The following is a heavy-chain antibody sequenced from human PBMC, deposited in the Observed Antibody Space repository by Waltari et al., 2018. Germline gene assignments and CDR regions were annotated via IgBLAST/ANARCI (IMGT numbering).Heavy chain of an antibody. V-gene: IGHV4-38-2*01. J-gene: IGHJ5*02. Sequence: QVQLQESGPGLVRPSETLSLNCAVSGDSISSGYYWGWIRQPPGKGLEWIGSIYHSGSTYYNPTLKSRVTISVDTSKNQFSLNLTSVTAADTAVYYCARRWFDPWGQGTLVTVSS. CDR2: IYHSGST. CDR1: GDSISSGYY. CDR3: ARRWFDP.